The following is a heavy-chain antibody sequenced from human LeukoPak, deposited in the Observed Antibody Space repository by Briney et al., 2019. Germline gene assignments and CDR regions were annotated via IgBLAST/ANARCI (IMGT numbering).Heavy chain of an antibody. CDR2: IYHSGNT. J-gene: IGHJ4*02. V-gene: IGHV4-38-2*02. CDR3: AREGYSYGYVDY. CDR1: SYSISSGYY. D-gene: IGHD5-18*01. Sequence: SETLSLTCTVSSYSISSGYYWGWIRQPPGKGLEWIGNIYHSGNTYYKPSLKSRVTISVDTSKNQFSLKLSSVTAADTAVYYCAREGYSYGYVDYWGQGTLVTVSS.